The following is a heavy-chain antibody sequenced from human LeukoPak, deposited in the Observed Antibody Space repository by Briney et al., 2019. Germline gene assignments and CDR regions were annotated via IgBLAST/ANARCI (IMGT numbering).Heavy chain of an antibody. CDR1: GFTFTSSA. CDR2: IVVGSGNT. Sequence: SVKVSCRASGFTFTSSAMQWVRQARRQRLEWIGWIVVGSGNTNYAQKFQERVTITRDMSTSTAYMELSSLRSEDTAVYYCAAGPYYDSSGYYYQTRYYYYMDVWGKGTTVTVSS. D-gene: IGHD3-22*01. V-gene: IGHV1-58*02. CDR3: AAGPYYDSSGYYYQTRYYYYMDV. J-gene: IGHJ6*03.